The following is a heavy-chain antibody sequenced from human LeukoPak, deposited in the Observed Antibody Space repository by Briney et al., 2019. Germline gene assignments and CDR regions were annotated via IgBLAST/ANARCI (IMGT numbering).Heavy chain of an antibody. CDR3: ARGGYTTCFDP. CDR2: IRSNGRDT. J-gene: IGHJ5*02. CDR1: GFTFSEYS. D-gene: IGHD2-15*01. V-gene: IGHV3-23*01. Sequence: GGSLRLSCAASGFTFSEYSMSWDRQAPGKGLEWVSNIRSNGRDTYYTDSVKGRFTISRDNSKNTLYLEMNSLRAEDTAVYYCARGGYTTCFDPWGQGTLVTVSS.